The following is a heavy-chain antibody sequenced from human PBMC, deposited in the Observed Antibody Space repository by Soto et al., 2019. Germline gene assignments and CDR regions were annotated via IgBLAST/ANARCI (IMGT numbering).Heavy chain of an antibody. Sequence: SETLSLTCAVSGGSISSGGYSWSWIRQPPGKGLEWIGYIYHSGSTYYNPSLKSRVTISVDRSKNQFSLKLNSVTAADTAVYYCARVPLYWGQGTLVPVSS. CDR3: ARVPLY. J-gene: IGHJ4*02. V-gene: IGHV4-30-2*01. CDR1: GGSISSGGYS. CDR2: IYHSGST.